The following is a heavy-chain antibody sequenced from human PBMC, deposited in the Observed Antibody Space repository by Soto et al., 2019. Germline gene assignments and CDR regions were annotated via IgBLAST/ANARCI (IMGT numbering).Heavy chain of an antibody. Sequence: QVQLVESGGGVVQPGRSLRLSCAASGFTFSSYGMHWVRQAPGKGLEWVAVISYDGSNKYYADSVKGRFTISRDNSKNTLYLQMNSQRAEDTAVYYCAKGGSSGWYYFDYWGQGTLVTVSS. CDR3: AKGGSSGWYYFDY. CDR1: GFTFSSYG. J-gene: IGHJ4*02. D-gene: IGHD6-19*01. V-gene: IGHV3-30*18. CDR2: ISYDGSNK.